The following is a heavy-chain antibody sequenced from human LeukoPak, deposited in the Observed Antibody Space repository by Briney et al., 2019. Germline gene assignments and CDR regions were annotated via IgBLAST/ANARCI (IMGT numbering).Heavy chain of an antibody. CDR1: GYTFTNYG. J-gene: IGHJ4*02. V-gene: IGHV1-18*01. D-gene: IGHD3-3*01. CDR2: ISPYNANT. Sequence: ASVKVSCKASGYTFTNYGINWVRQAPGQGLEWMGWISPYNANTNYAQKFQGRVSMTTDTSTNTAYLELRSLRSDDTAVHYCAREPNYDFWSGQTAFDYWGQGTLVTVSS. CDR3: AREPNYDFWSGQTAFDY.